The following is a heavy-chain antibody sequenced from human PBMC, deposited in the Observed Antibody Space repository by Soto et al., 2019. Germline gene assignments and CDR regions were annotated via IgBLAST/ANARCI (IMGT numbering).Heavy chain of an antibody. V-gene: IGHV3-30*18. Sequence: QVQLVESGGGVVQPGRSLRLSCAASGFTFSSYGMHWVRQAPGKGLEWVAVISYDGSNKYYADSVKGRFTISRDNSKNXLYLQMNSLRAEDTAVYYCAKAVDRVAKMEDAFDIWGQGTMVTVSS. CDR2: ISYDGSNK. CDR3: AKAVDRVAKMEDAFDI. CDR1: GFTFSSYG. D-gene: IGHD5-12*01. J-gene: IGHJ3*02.